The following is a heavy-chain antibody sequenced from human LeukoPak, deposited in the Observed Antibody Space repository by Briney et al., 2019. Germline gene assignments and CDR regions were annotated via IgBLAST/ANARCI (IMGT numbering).Heavy chain of an antibody. CDR1: GGSISSYY. CDR2: IHYSGST. J-gene: IGHJ4*02. V-gene: IGHV4-59*01. CDR3: ASRPDRGPDSPFDY. Sequence: SETLSLTCTVSGGSISSYYWSWIRQSPGKGLEWIGYIHYSGSTNYNPSLKSRVTMSLDTSKNQFSLRLSSVTAADTAVYYCASRPDRGPDSPFDYWGQGTLVTVSS. D-gene: IGHD5-12*01.